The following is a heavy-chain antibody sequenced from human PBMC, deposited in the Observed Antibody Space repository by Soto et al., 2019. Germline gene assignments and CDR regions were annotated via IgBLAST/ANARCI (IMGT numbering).Heavy chain of an antibody. Sequence: SVEVSCKASGGTISSYSISWLRQAPVQVLEWMGGIIPIFGTANYAQKYQGRVTITADESTSTAYMELSSLRSEDTAVYYCATIGDIVDTRDYYGIDVWGQGTTVTVSS. CDR1: GGTISSYS. J-gene: IGHJ6*02. CDR3: ATIGDIVDTRDYYGIDV. CDR2: IIPIFGTA. D-gene: IGHD5-12*01. V-gene: IGHV1-69*13.